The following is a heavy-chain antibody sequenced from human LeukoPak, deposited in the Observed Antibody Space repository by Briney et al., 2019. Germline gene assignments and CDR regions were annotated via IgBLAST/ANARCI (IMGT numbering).Heavy chain of an antibody. CDR3: ARAGVVVAANQYYYGMDV. Sequence: KPSETLSLTCTVFGGSISSYYWSWIRQPAGKGLEWIGRIYTSGSTNYNPSLKSRVTMSVDTSKNQFSLKLSSVTAADTAVYYCARAGVVVAANQYYYGMDVWGQGTTVTVSS. CDR2: IYTSGST. V-gene: IGHV4-4*07. J-gene: IGHJ6*02. D-gene: IGHD2-15*01. CDR1: GGSISSYY.